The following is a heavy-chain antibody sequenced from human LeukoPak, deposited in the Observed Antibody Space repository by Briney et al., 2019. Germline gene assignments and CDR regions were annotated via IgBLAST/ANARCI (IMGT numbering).Heavy chain of an antibody. CDR2: MNPISGDT. Sequence: ASVKVSCKASGYTFTSYDVNWVRQATGQGLEWMGWMNPISGDTGYALKFQGRVAMSRNTSISTAYMELGSLRSEDTAVYYCARVPRRGERFDPWGQGTLVTVSS. J-gene: IGHJ5*02. CDR1: GYTFTSYD. CDR3: ARVPRRGERFDP. D-gene: IGHD3-10*01. V-gene: IGHV1-8*01.